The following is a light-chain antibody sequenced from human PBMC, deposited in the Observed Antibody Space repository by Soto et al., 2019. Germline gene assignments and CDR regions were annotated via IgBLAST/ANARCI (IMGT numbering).Light chain of an antibody. CDR1: QSVSSY. CDR3: QQRSNWPPIT. V-gene: IGKV3-11*01. Sequence: EIVLTQSPATLSLSPGERATLACRASQSVSSYLAWYQQKPGQAPRLLIYDASNRATSIPARFSGSGSGTDFTLTISSLAAYDFAVYYCQQRSNWPPITFGQGTRLEIK. CDR2: DAS. J-gene: IGKJ5*01.